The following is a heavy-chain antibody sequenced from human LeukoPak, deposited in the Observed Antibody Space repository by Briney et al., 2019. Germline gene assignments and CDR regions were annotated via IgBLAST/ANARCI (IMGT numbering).Heavy chain of an antibody. CDR1: GFTFSSYS. CDR2: ISSSSSTI. D-gene: IGHD3-10*01. J-gene: IGHJ4*02. Sequence: GGSLRLSCAASGFTFSSYSMNWVRQAPGKGLEWVSFISSSSSTIYYADSVKGRSTISRDNAKNSLYLQVNTLRAEDTAVYYCARASYYYGSGSYYFDYWGQGTLVTVSS. CDR3: ARASYYYGSGSYYFDY. V-gene: IGHV3-48*01.